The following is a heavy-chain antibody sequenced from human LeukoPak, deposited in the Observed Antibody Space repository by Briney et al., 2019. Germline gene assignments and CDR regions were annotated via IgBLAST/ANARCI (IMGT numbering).Heavy chain of an antibody. Sequence: ASVKVSCKASGYTFTSYGISWVRQAPGQGLEWMGWISAYNGNTNYVQKLQGRVTMTTDTSTSTAYMELRSLRSDDTAVYYCARDSIVVVPAALLYWGQGTLVTVSS. CDR1: GYTFTSYG. V-gene: IGHV1-18*01. CDR2: ISAYNGNT. J-gene: IGHJ4*02. D-gene: IGHD2-2*01. CDR3: ARDSIVVVPAALLY.